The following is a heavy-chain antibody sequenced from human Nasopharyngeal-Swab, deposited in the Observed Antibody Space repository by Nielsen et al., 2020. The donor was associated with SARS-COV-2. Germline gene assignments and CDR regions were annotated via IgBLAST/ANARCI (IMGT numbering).Heavy chain of an antibody. CDR3: ARRYYYDSSDYYPLDY. V-gene: IGHV3-21*01. D-gene: IGHD3-22*01. CDR1: GFIFSNYS. Sequence: GESLKISCAASGFIFSNYSMIWVRQAPGKGLKWVSAISSSSTYIYYADSVKGRFTISRDNAENSLYLHMNSLRADDSAVYYCARRYYYDSSDYYPLDYWGQGTLVTVSS. CDR2: ISSSSTYI. J-gene: IGHJ4*02.